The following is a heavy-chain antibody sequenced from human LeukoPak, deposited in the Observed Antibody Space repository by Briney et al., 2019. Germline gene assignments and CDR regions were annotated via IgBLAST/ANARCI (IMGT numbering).Heavy chain of an antibody. CDR2: ISWNSRSI. V-gene: IGHV3-9*01. D-gene: IGHD6-13*01. Sequence: GGSLRLSCAASGFTFDDYAMHWVRQAPGKGLEWVSGISWNSRSIGYADSVKGRFTISRDNAKNSLYLQMNSLRAEDTALYYCAKDAKTGIAAAGYGNWFDPWGQGTLVTVSS. CDR1: GFTFDDYA. J-gene: IGHJ5*02. CDR3: AKDAKTGIAAAGYGNWFDP.